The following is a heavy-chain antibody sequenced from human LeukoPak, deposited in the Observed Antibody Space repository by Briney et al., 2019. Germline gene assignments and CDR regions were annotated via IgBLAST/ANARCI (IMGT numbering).Heavy chain of an antibody. CDR3: ARVGDILTGYGLGDY. CDR2: ISAYNGNT. V-gene: IGHV1-18*01. CDR1: GYTFTSYG. Sequence: ASVKVSCKASGYTFTSYGISWVRQAPGQGLEWMGWISAYNGNTNYAQKLQGRVTMTTDTFTSTAYMELRSLRSDDTAVYYCARVGDILTGYGLGDYWGQGTLVTVSS. J-gene: IGHJ4*02. D-gene: IGHD3-9*01.